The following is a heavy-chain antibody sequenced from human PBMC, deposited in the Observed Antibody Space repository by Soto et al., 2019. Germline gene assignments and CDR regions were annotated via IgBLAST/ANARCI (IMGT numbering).Heavy chain of an antibody. Sequence: EAQLLESGGGLVQLGGSLRLSCAASGFSFDRYAMTWVRQAPGKGPEWVSSISYTGGSTSYADAVRGRFSTSRDNSKNTVYLQVNSLRAEDTALYYCAKGGIWLGNIYVDVWGKGTTVTVSS. D-gene: IGHD3-10*01. CDR2: ISYTGGST. J-gene: IGHJ6*03. V-gene: IGHV3-23*01. CDR1: GFSFDRYA. CDR3: AKGGIWLGNIYVDV.